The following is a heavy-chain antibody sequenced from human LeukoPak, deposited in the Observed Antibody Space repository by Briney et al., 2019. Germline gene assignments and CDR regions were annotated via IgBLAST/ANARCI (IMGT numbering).Heavy chain of an antibody. V-gene: IGHV3-7*04. J-gene: IGHJ4*02. D-gene: IGHD3-22*01. CDR3: ARDYYDSRGYYYHFDY. CDR1: GFTFSSSW. Sequence: GGSLRLSCAASGFTFSSSWMSCVRQAPGKGVEWLANIKKDGSEKYYVDSVKGRFTISRDNAKNSLYLQMNSLRAEDTAVYYCARDYYDSRGYYYHFDYWGQGTLVTVSS. CDR2: IKKDGSEK.